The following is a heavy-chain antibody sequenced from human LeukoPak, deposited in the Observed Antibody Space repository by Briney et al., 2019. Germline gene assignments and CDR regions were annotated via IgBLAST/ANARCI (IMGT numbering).Heavy chain of an antibody. CDR3: ARALNDALDI. J-gene: IGHJ3*02. CDR1: GFTFRDYY. D-gene: IGHD3-9*01. CDR2: TSSSGCSI. Sequence: GGSLRLSCAASGFTFRDYYMIWIRQAPGKGLEWVSYTSSSGCSIYYADSVKGRFTISRDNAKNLLFLQMNSLRAEDTAVYYCARALNDALDIWGRGTTVTVSS. V-gene: IGHV3-11*01.